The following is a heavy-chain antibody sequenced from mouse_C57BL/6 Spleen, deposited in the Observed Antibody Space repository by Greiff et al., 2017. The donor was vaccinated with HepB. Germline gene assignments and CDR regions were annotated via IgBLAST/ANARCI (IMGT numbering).Heavy chain of an antibody. D-gene: IGHD2-4*01. CDR1: GYTFTDYN. V-gene: IGHV1-18*01. CDR2: INPNNGGT. J-gene: IGHJ3*01. CDR3: ARRGIYYDYTWFAY. Sequence: VQLKQSGPELVKPGASVKIPCKASGYTFTDYNMDWVKQSHGKSLEWIGDINPNNGGTIYNQKFKGKATLTVDKSSSTAYMELRSLTSEDTAVYYCARRGIYYDYTWFAYWGQGTLVTVSA.